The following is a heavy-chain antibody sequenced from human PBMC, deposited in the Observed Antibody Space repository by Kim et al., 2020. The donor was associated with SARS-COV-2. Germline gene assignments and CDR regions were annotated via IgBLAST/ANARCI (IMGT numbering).Heavy chain of an antibody. CDR2: ISGSGGST. Sequence: GGSLRLSCAASGFTFSSYAMSWVRQAPGKGLDWVSAISGSGGSTYYADSVKGRFTISRDNSKNTLYLQMNSLRAEDTAVYYCATVRPPKYYYDSSGYYAFDYWGQGTLVTVSS. V-gene: IGHV3-23*01. CDR3: ATVRPPKYYYDSSGYYAFDY. J-gene: IGHJ4*02. D-gene: IGHD3-22*01. CDR1: GFTFSSYA.